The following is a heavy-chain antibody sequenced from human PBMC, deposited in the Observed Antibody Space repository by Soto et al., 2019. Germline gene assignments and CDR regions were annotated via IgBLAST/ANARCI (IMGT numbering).Heavy chain of an antibody. CDR2: ISGSGGST. V-gene: IGHV3-23*01. D-gene: IGHD3-22*01. J-gene: IGHJ4*02. Sequence: GGSLRLSCAASGFTFSSYAMSWVRQAPGKGLEWVSAISGSGGSTYYADSVKGRFTISRDNSKNTLYLQMNSLKTEDTAVYYCTTEKFSRGYTDYWGQGTLVTVSS. CDR3: TTEKFSRGYTDY. CDR1: GFTFSSYA.